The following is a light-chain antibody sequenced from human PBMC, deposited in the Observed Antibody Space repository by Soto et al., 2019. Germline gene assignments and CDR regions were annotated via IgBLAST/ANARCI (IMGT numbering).Light chain of an antibody. Sequence: DIQMTQSPSTLSGSVGDRVTITCRASQTISSWLAWYQQKPGKAPKLLIYKASTLKSGVPSRFSGSGSGTEFTLTISSLQPDDFATYYCQHHNSYSEAFGQG. J-gene: IGKJ1*01. V-gene: IGKV1-5*03. CDR3: QHHNSYSEA. CDR2: KAS. CDR1: QTISSW.